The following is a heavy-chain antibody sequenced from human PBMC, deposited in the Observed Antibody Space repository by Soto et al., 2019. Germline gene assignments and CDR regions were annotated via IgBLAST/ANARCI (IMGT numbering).Heavy chain of an antibody. V-gene: IGHV3-23*01. Sequence: GGSLRLSCAASGFTFSSYAMSWVRQAPGKGLEWVSAISGSGGSTYYADSVKGRFTISRDNSKNTLYLQMNSLRAEDTAVYYCATSFKQRRYYGMDVWGQGTTVTVSS. CDR1: GFTFSSYA. CDR2: ISGSGGST. J-gene: IGHJ6*02. CDR3: ATSFKQRRYYGMDV. D-gene: IGHD6-25*01.